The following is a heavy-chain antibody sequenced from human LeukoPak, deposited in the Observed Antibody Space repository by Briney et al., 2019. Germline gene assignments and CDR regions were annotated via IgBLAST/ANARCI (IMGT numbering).Heavy chain of an antibody. V-gene: IGHV1-8*01. CDR3: AREGGYSSSFYYYYYMDV. J-gene: IGHJ6*03. D-gene: IGHD6-6*01. CDR2: MNPNSGNT. Sequence: ASVKVSCKASGYTLTSYDINWVRQATGQGLEWMGWMNPNSGNTGYAQKFQGRVTMTRNTSISTAYMELSSLRSEDTAVYYCAREGGYSSSFYYYYYMDVRGKGTMVTVSS. CDR1: GYTLTSYD.